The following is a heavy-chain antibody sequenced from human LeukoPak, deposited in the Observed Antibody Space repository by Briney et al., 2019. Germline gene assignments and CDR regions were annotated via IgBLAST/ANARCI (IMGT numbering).Heavy chain of an antibody. CDR3: ARERKYSSSWYSGAFDI. CDR2: IYYNERS. Sequence: SETLSLTCTVSGDSISSYFWSWIRQPPGKGLEWIGYIYYNERSNYNPSLRSRVTISIDTSKNQFSLKLSSVTAADTAVYYCARERKYSSSWYSGAFDIWGQGTMVTVSS. J-gene: IGHJ3*02. V-gene: IGHV4-59*01. D-gene: IGHD6-13*01. CDR1: GDSISSYF.